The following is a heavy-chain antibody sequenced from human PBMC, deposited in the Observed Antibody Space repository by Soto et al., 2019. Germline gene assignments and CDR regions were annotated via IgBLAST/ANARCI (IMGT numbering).Heavy chain of an antibody. V-gene: IGHV1-46*01. CDR1: GYTFTSYY. CDR3: ARDRESTYYDILTGYFVGYY. Sequence: GASVKVSCKASGYTFTSYYMHWVRQAPGQGLEWKGIINPSGGSTSYAQKFQGRVTMTRDTSTSTVYMELSSLRSEDTAVYFCARDRESTYYDILTGYFVGYYWGQGTLVTVSS. D-gene: IGHD3-9*01. CDR2: INPSGGST. J-gene: IGHJ4*02.